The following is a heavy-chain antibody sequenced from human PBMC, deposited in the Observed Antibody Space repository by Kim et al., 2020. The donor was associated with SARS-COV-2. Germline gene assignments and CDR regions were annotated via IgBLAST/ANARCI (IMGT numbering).Heavy chain of an antibody. Sequence: AEPVQGRFTSSRDNSKNTVYLQRTSLRAEDTAVYYCANSASGGYWSAFDIWGQGTMVTVSS. V-gene: IGHV3-30*02. D-gene: IGHD5-12*01. CDR3: ANSASGGYWSAFDI. J-gene: IGHJ3*02.